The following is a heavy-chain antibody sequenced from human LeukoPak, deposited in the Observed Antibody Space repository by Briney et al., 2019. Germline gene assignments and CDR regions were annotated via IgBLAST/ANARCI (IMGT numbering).Heavy chain of an antibody. D-gene: IGHD3-10*01. V-gene: IGHV4-34*01. J-gene: IGHJ4*02. CDR2: INHSGST. CDR3: AILYGSGRYFDY. Sequence: PSETLSLTCAVYGGSFSGYYWSWIRQPPGKGLEWIGEINHSGSTNYNPSLKSRVTISVDTSKYQFSLKLSSVTAADTAVYYCAILYGSGRYFDYWGQGTLVTVSS. CDR1: GGSFSGYY.